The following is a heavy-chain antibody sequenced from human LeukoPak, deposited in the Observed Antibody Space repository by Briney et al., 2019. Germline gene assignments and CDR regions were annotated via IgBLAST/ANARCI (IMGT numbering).Heavy chain of an antibody. CDR3: AREGSATARPFVSNDY. Sequence: NPSETLSLTCTVSGGSISTYYWSWIRQPAGKGLEWIGRIHTSGNSDYNPPLKSRVTMSVDTSKNQFSLKVRSVTAADTAVYCCAREGSATARPFVSNDYWGQGTLVTVSS. CDR1: GGSISTYY. CDR2: IHTSGNS. J-gene: IGHJ4*02. D-gene: IGHD6-6*01. V-gene: IGHV4-4*07.